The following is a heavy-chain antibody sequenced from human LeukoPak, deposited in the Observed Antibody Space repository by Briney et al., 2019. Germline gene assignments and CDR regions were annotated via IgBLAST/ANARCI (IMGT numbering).Heavy chain of an antibody. Sequence: GGSLRLSRAASGFTLSSYAIHWVRQAPGKGLEWVSSISSSSSDIYYADSVKGRFTISRDNAKTSLYLQMNSLRAEDTAVYYCARDLSGVAGYTYGRGIDYWGQGTLVTVSS. J-gene: IGHJ4*02. V-gene: IGHV3-21*01. CDR2: ISSSSSDI. D-gene: IGHD5-18*01. CDR3: ARDLSGVAGYTYGRGIDY. CDR1: GFTLSSYA.